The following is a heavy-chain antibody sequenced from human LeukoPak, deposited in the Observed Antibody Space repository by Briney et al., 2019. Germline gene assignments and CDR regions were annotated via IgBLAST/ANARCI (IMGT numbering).Heavy chain of an antibody. V-gene: IGHV1-18*01. CDR2: ISGHNGNT. D-gene: IGHD5-24*01. CDR3: ARAQTRRDGYIQY. J-gene: IGHJ4*02. Sequence: ASVKVSCKASGYTFSNYGISWVRQAPGHGLEWMGWISGHNGNTNYAEKFQGRATMTTDTSTNTAYIELRSLRFDDTAVYYCARAQTRRDGYIQYWGQGTLVTVSS. CDR1: GYTFSNYG.